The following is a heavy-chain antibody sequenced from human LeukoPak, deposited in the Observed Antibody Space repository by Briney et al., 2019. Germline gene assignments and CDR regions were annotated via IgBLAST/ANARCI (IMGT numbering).Heavy chain of an antibody. CDR2: IYYSGST. J-gene: IGHJ3*02. V-gene: IGHV4-59*11. D-gene: IGHD3-10*01. CDR3: ARDYFGSGSYAFDI. Sequence: KPSETLSLTCTVSGGSISGHYWSWIRQPPGKGLEWIGYIYYSGSTNYNPSLKSRLTISVDTSKNQFSLKLSSVTAADTAVYYCARDYFGSGSYAFDIWGQETMVTVSS. CDR1: GGSISGHY.